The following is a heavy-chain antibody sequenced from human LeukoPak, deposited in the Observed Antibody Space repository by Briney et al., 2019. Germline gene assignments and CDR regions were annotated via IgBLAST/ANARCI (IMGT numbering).Heavy chain of an antibody. D-gene: IGHD2-15*01. Sequence: GGSLRLSCAASGFTFNGYWMHWVRQAPGKGLVWVSHINGDGSSTTYADSVKGRFTISRDNAKNTLYLQMNSLRVEDTAVYYCARGLHCSGGSCYDTLCDYWVQGTLVSVSS. CDR3: ARGLHCSGGSCYDTLCDY. CDR2: INGDGSST. V-gene: IGHV3-74*01. J-gene: IGHJ4*02. CDR1: GFTFNGYW.